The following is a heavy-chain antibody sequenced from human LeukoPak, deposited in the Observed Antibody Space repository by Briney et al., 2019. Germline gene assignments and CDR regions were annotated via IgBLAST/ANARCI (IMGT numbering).Heavy chain of an antibody. D-gene: IGHD6-19*01. Sequence: PGGSPRLSCAASGFTFSSYSMNWVRQAPGKGREWVSSISSSSSYIYYADSVKGRFTISRDNAKNSLYLQMNSLSAEDTAVYYCARDLRLRVAGIRDTSGYYYGMDVWGQGTTVTVSS. J-gene: IGHJ6*02. CDR2: ISSSSSYI. CDR1: GFTFSSYS. V-gene: IGHV3-21*01. CDR3: ARDLRLRVAGIRDTSGYYYGMDV.